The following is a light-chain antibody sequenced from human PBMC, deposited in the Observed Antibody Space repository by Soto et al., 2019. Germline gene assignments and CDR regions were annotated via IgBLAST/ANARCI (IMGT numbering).Light chain of an antibody. J-gene: IGLJ3*02. CDR2: LNSDGSH. Sequence: QAVLTQSPSASASLGASVKPTCTLSSGHSSYAIAWHQQQPEKGPRYLMKLNSDGSHSKGDGIPDRFSGSSSGAERYLTISSLQSEDEADYYCQTWGTGPWVFGGGTKLTVL. V-gene: IGLV4-69*01. CDR1: SGHSSYA. CDR3: QTWGTGPWV.